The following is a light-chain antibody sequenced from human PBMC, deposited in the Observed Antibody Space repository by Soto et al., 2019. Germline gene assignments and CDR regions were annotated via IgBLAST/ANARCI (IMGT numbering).Light chain of an antibody. V-gene: IGKV1-39*01. J-gene: IGKJ3*01. CDR1: QSISSY. Sequence: DIQMIQSPSSLSASVGDRVTITCRASQSISSYLNWYQQKPGKAPKLLIYAASSLQSGVPSRFSGSGSGTDFTLTISSLQPEDFATYYCQQSYSTPFTFGPGTKVDI. CDR2: AAS. CDR3: QQSYSTPFT.